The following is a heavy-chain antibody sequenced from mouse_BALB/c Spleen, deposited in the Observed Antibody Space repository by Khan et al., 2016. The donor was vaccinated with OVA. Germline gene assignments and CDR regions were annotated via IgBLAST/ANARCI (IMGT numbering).Heavy chain of an antibody. V-gene: IGHV1S137*01. J-gene: IGHJ3*01. D-gene: IGHD2-1*01. Sequence: QVQLQQSGPELVRPGVSVKISCKGSGYIFTDYSMPWVKRSPAKSLEWIGVISPYYGDSIYNQNFKDKATLTVDKSSNTTYMQLARLTSEDSTIYYCGRDSCNYRFAYWGQGTLVTVSA. CDR3: GRDSCNYRFAY. CDR2: ISPYYGDS. CDR1: GYIFTDYS.